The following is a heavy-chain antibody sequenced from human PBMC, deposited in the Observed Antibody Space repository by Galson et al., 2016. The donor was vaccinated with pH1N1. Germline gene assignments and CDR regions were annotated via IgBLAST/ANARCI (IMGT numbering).Heavy chain of an antibody. D-gene: IGHD6-25*01. J-gene: IGHJ4*02. Sequence: LSLTCTVSGGSISRHSWSWIRQPPGKGLEWIAYIYYSGSTYYKPSLKSRGTIPVNKTKNQFSLKLRLVNPADTADSYCVKCNAADAPDDRGTGNTVNAPLNSRVTISFDTSKNQVSLKLRSVTAADTAVEYCARCNDYAAADYWVQGTLVTVSS. CDR1: GGSISRHS. V-gene: IGHV4-59*11. CDR2: IYYSGST. CDR3: VKCNAADAPDDRGTGNTVNAPLNSRVTISFDTSKNQVSLKLRSVTAADTAVEYCARCNDYAAADY.